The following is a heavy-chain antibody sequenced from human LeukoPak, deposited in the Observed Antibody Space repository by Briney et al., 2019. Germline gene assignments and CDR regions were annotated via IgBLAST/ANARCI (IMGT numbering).Heavy chain of an antibody. CDR3: AKVNSGGIMIPSGGVIYFDN. D-gene: IGHD3-16*01. V-gene: IGHV1-8*01. Sequence: ASVKVSCKASGYTFTSYDINWVRQAPGQGLEWMGWMNPNSGNTGYAQKFQGRVTMTRNTSISTAYMELSSLRSEDTALYYCAKVNSGGIMIPSGGVIYFDNWGQGTLVTVSS. CDR2: MNPNSGNT. CDR1: GYTFTSYD. J-gene: IGHJ4*02.